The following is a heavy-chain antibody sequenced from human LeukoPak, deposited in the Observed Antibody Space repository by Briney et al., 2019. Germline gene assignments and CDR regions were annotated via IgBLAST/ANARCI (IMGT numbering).Heavy chain of an antibody. J-gene: IGHJ4*02. Sequence: LEWMGWINPNSGGTNYAQKFQGRVTMTRDTSISTAYMELSRLRSDDTAVYYCARGAVALDYWGQGTLVTVSS. CDR2: INPNSGGT. CDR3: ARGAVALDY. V-gene: IGHV1-2*02. D-gene: IGHD6-19*01.